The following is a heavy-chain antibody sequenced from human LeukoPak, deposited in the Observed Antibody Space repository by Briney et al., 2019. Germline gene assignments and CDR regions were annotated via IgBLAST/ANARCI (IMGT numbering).Heavy chain of an antibody. V-gene: IGHV4-39*01. CDR2: IYYSGST. J-gene: IGHJ3*02. CDR1: GGSISSSSYY. CDR3: ARLRGIVVVSRAFDI. Sequence: SETLSLTCTVSGGSISSSSYYWGWIRQPPGKGLEWIGSIYYSGSTYYNPSLKSRVTISVDTSKNQFSLKLSSVTAADTAVYYCARLRGIVVVSRAFDIWGQGTMVTVSS. D-gene: IGHD3-22*01.